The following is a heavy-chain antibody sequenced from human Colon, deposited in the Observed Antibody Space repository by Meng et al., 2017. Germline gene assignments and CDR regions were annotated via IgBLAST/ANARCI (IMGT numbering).Heavy chain of an antibody. CDR1: GATLSTST. CDR2: VIPILGIA. Sequence: QVQLVQSGTEVKKPGSSVKVSCKASGATLSTSTISWVRQAPGQGLEWMGRVIPILGIAKYAQTFQGRLTITADKSTNTAYMELSSLRSEDTAVYFCARDPGGFDYWGQGTLVTVSS. CDR3: ARDPGGFDY. D-gene: IGHD3-16*01. V-gene: IGHV1-69*02. J-gene: IGHJ4*02.